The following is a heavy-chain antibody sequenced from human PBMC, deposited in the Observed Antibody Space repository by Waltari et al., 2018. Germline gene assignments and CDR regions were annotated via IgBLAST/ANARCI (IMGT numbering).Heavy chain of an antibody. Sequence: QVQLVQSGSELKKPGASVKVSCTASGYPFTNSAINWLRQAPGQGLELMGWINTNTGNPTYVQGFTGRFVFSLDTSVSTAYLQINSRKADDTAVYYCAREVVPAATIVVNWFDPWGQGTLVTVSS. D-gene: IGHD2-2*01. CDR3: AREVVPAATIVVNWFDP. V-gene: IGHV7-4-1*02. CDR1: GYPFTNSA. J-gene: IGHJ5*02. CDR2: INTNTGNP.